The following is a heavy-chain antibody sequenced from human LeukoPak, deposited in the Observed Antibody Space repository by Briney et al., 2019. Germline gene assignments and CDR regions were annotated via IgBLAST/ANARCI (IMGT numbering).Heavy chain of an antibody. CDR3: ARNTMTTVTTFYY. D-gene: IGHD4-17*01. CDR2: IKQDGSEK. J-gene: IGHJ4*02. V-gene: IGHV3-7*01. Sequence: PGGSLRLSCAASGFTFSSYWMSWVRQAPGKGLEWVANIKQDGSEKYYVDSVKGRFTISRDNVKNSLYLQMNSLRAEDTAVYYCARNTMTTVTTFYYWGQGTLVTVSS. CDR1: GFTFSSYW.